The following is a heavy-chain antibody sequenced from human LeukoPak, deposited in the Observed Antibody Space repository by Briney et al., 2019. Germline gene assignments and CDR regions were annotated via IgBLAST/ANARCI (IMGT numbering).Heavy chain of an antibody. CDR1: GYTFTSYG. J-gene: IGHJ4*02. D-gene: IGHD3-22*01. CDR2: ISAYNGNT. CDR3: SRTTYYYDSSGYYYGVYFDY. V-gene: IGHV1-18*01. Sequence: ASVKVSCEASGYTFTSYGISWVRQAPGQGLEWMGWISAYNGNTNYAQKLQGRVTMTTDTSTSTAYMELRSLRSDDTAVYYCSRTTYYYDSSGYYYGVYFDYWGQGTLVTVSS.